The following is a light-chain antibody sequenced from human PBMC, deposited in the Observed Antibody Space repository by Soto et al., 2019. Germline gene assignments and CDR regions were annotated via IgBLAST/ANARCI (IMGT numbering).Light chain of an antibody. CDR1: QGISSY. CDR3: QQYDSYPRELT. CDR2: AAS. J-gene: IGKJ4*01. V-gene: IGKV1-8*01. Sequence: AIRMTQSPSSLSASTGDRVTITCRASQGISSYLAWYQQKPGKAPKLLIYAASTLQSGVPSRFSGSGSCTDFTLTISCLQSENFATYDCQQYDSYPRELTLGGGTKVEIK.